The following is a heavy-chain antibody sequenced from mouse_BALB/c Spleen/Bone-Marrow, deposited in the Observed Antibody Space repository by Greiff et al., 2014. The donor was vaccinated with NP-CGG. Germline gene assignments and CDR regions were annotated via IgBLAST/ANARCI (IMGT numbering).Heavy chain of an antibody. J-gene: IGHJ2*01. V-gene: IGHV14-1*02. CDR2: IDPENGNT. Sequence: VQLKESGGEVLRPGGLVKLSCKASGFNIKDYYMHWGKQRPEKGLGWIGWIDPENGNTIYDPKFQGKASITADTSSNTAYLQLSSLTSEDTAVYYCARWGNYYFDDWGQGTTLTVSS. CDR3: ARWGNYYFDD. CDR1: GFNIKDYY.